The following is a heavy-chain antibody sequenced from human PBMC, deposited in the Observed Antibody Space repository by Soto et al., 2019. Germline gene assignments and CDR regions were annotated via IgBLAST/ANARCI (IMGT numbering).Heavy chain of an antibody. J-gene: IGHJ3*02. V-gene: IGHV4-39*01. CDR2: IYYSGST. CDR3: ARSSDSSGYYPHDAFDI. Sequence: SETLSLTCTVSGGSISSSSYYWGWIRQPPGKGLEWIGSIYYSGSTYYNPSLKSRVTISVDTSKNQFSLKLSSVTAADTAVYYCARSSDSSGYYPHDAFDIWGQGTMVT. D-gene: IGHD3-22*01. CDR1: GGSISSSSYY.